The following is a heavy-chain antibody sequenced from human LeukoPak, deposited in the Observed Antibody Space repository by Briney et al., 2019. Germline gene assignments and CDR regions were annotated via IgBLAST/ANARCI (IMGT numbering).Heavy chain of an antibody. CDR3: ARVQSRLSWFDP. CDR1: GDGWSFSTYY. V-gene: IGHV4-34*01. Sequence: SETLSLTCGVYGDGWSFSTYYWHWIRQSPGKGLEWIGEINHSGSTRYNPSLKSRVTISVDTSKNQFSLKLSSVTAADTAVYYCARVQSRLSWFDPWGQGTLVTVSS. J-gene: IGHJ5*02. CDR2: INHSGST.